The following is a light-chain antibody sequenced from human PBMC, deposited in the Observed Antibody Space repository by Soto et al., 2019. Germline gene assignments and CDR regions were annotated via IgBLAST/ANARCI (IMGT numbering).Light chain of an antibody. CDR2: AAS. V-gene: IGKV1-39*01. CDR3: RQSYSTPRT. Sequence: DIQMTQSQSSLSASVGDRVTITCRASQSISSYLNWYQQKPGKAPKLLIYAASSLQSGVPSRFSGSGSGTDFTLTISSLQPEDFATYYCRQSYSTPRTFGQGTKVDIK. CDR1: QSISSY. J-gene: IGKJ1*01.